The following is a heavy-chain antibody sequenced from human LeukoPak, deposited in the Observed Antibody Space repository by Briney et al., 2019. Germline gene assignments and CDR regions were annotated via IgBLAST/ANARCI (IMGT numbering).Heavy chain of an antibody. V-gene: IGHV4-59*01. CDR2: IYYSGST. CDR3: ARDGTSHYYDSSGQFDY. D-gene: IGHD3-22*01. J-gene: IGHJ4*02. CDR1: GGSISSYY. Sequence: KPSETLSLTCTVSGGSISSYYWSWIRQPPGKGLEWIGYIYYSGSTNYNPSLKSRVTISVDTSKNQFSLKLSSVTAADTAVYYCARDGTSHYYDSSGQFDYWGQGTLVTVSS.